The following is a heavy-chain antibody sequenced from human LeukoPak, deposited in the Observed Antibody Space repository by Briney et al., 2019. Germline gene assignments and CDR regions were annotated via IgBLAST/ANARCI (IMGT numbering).Heavy chain of an antibody. CDR1: GYTFTGSY. CDR2: INPNSGGT. CDR3: ARVGLPSAYCGGDCYFFWFDP. V-gene: IGHV1-2*02. D-gene: IGHD2-21*02. J-gene: IGHJ5*02. Sequence: ASVKVSCKASGYTFTGSYMHWVRQAPGQGLEWMGWINPNSGGTNYAQKFQGRLTMTRDTSISTAYMELSRLRSDDTAVYYCARVGLPSAYCGGDCYFFWFDPWGQGTLATVSS.